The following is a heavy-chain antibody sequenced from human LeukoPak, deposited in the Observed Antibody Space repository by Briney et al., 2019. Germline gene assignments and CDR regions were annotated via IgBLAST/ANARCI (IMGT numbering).Heavy chain of an antibody. J-gene: IGHJ4*02. V-gene: IGHV3-23*01. Sequence: GGSLRLSCAASGFTFSSYAMSWVRQAPGKGLEWVSAISGSGGSTYYADSVKGRFTISRDNSKNTLYLQMNSLRAEDTDVYYCAKDSGYSYGQPPHFDYWGQGTLVTVSS. D-gene: IGHD5-18*01. CDR2: ISGSGGST. CDR1: GFTFSSYA. CDR3: AKDSGYSYGQPPHFDY.